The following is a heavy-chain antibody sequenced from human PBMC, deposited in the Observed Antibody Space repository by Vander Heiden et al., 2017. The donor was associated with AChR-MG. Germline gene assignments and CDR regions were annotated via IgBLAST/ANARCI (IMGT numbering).Heavy chain of an antibody. V-gene: IGHV4-30-4*01. CDR2: IYYSGST. J-gene: IGHJ6*02. CDR3: ARRYSSSWQDHGMDV. Sequence: QVQLQESGPGLVKPSQTLSLTCTVSGGSISIGDYYWSWIRQPPGKGLEWIGYIYYSGSTYYNPSLKSRVTISVDTSKNQFSLKLSSVTAADTAVYYCARRYSSSWQDHGMDVWGQGTTVTVSS. D-gene: IGHD6-13*01. CDR1: GGSISIGDYY.